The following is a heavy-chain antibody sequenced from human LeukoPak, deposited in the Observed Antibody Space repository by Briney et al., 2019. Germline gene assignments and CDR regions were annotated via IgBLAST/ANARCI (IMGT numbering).Heavy chain of an antibody. D-gene: IGHD2-2*01. CDR2: IHSSGTT. CDR1: GGSISTYY. CDR3: GRLNLPAVSGAFDY. J-gene: IGHJ4*02. V-gene: IGHV4-4*07. Sequence: SETLSLTCTVSGGSISTYYWSWIRQPAGKGLEWIGRIHSSGTTHYNPSLRSRVTLSIDTSKNQFSLKLSSVTAADTAVYYCGRLNLPAVSGAFDYWGQGPLVTVSS.